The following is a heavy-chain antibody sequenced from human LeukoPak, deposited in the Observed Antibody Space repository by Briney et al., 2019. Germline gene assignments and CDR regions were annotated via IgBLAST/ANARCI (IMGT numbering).Heavy chain of an antibody. V-gene: IGHV4-30-4*01. CDR3: ARQFYASPPGLDN. J-gene: IGHJ4*02. D-gene: IGHD5/OR15-5a*01. Sequence: SETLSLTCTVSGGSISISDYYWSWIRQPPGKGLEWVGFIYYTGTTYNSPSLKSRATMSLDTSKNQFSLKMSSVTAADTAVYYCARQFYASPPGLDNWGQGILVTVSS. CDR2: IYYTGTT. CDR1: GGSISISDYY.